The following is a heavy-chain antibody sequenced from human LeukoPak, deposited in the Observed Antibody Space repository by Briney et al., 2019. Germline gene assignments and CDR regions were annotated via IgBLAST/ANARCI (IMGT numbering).Heavy chain of an antibody. CDR2: IYPGDSDT. CDR3: ARQIFSDAFDI. J-gene: IGHJ3*02. Sequence: GESLKISCKGSGYSFTSYWIGWVRQMPGKGLAWMGIIYPGDSDTRYSPSFQGQVTISADKSISTASLQWSSLKASDTAMYYCARQIFSDAFDIWGQGTMVTVSS. V-gene: IGHV5-51*01. CDR1: GYSFTSYW. D-gene: IGHD3-9*01.